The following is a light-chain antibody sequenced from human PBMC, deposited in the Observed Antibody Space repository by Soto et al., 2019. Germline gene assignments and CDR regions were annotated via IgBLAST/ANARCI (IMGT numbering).Light chain of an antibody. CDR3: QQYGSSPTT. V-gene: IGKV3-20*01. CDR2: GAS. CDR1: QSVTGSY. J-gene: IGKJ1*01. Sequence: EIVLTQSPGTLSLSPGEGATLSCRASQSVTGSYLAWYQQKPGQAPRLLIYGASTRATGIPDRFSGSGSGTDFTLTISILEPEDFAVYCCQQYGSSPTTFGQGTKVEMK.